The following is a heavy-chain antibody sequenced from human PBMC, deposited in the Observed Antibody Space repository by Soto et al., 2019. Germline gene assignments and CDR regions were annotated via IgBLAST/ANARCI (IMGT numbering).Heavy chain of an antibody. J-gene: IGHJ4*02. CDR3: ARDKITGLFDY. Sequence: SETLSLTCTVSGGXISSSSYYWGWIRQPPGTGLEWIGEINHSGSTNYNPSLKSRVTISVDTSKNQFSLKLTSVTAADTAVYYCARDKITGLFDYWGQGTLVTVSS. D-gene: IGHD2-8*02. CDR1: GGXISSSSYY. CDR2: INHSGST. V-gene: IGHV4-39*07.